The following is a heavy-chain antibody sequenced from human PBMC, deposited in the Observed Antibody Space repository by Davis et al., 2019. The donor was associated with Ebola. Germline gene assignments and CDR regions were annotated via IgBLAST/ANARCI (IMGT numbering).Heavy chain of an antibody. CDR1: GGSITSGNYY. Sequence: PSETLSLTCTVSGGSITSGNYYWSWIRQPAGKRLEWIGQSYPSGGTNYNPSLKSRVTISVDISTNQFSLTLTSVTAADTAVYYCATNTTSAGFDHWGQGTQVSVSA. CDR2: SYPSGGT. CDR3: ATNTTSAGFDH. V-gene: IGHV4-61*09. D-gene: IGHD1-14*01. J-gene: IGHJ5*02.